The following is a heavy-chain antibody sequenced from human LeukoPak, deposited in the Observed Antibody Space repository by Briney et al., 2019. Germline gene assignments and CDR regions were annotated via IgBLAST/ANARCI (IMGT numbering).Heavy chain of an antibody. CDR1: GGSFSGYY. CDR2: INHSGST. D-gene: IGHD5-12*01. CDR3: ARGRRGYWGLDY. V-gene: IGHV4-34*01. J-gene: IGHJ4*02. Sequence: SETLSLTCAVYGGSFSGYYWSWIRQPPGKGLEWIGEINHSGSTNYNPSLKSRVTISVDTSKNQFSLKLSSVTAADTAVYYCARGRRGYWGLDYWGQGTLVTVSS.